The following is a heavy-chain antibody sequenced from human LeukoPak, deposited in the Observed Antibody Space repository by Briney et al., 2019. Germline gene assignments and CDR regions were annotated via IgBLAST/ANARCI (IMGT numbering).Heavy chain of an antibody. V-gene: IGHV1-18*04. CDR2: ISAYNGNT. Sequence: ASVKVSCKASGYTFTSYGISWVRQAPGQGLEWMGWISAYNGNTNYAQKLQGRVTMTTDASTSTAYMELRSLRSDDTAVYYCARESGSGSYYGMDVWGKGTTVTVSS. CDR1: GYTFTSYG. J-gene: IGHJ6*04. D-gene: IGHD3-10*01. CDR3: ARESGSGSYYGMDV.